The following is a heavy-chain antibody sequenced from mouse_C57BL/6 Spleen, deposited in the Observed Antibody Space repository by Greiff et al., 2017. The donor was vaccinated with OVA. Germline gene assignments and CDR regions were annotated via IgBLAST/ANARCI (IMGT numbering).Heavy chain of an antibody. J-gene: IGHJ3*01. Sequence: VQLQQSGPELVKPGASVKISCKASGYTFTDYYMNWVKQSHGKSLEWIGDINPNNGGTSYNQKFKGKATLPVDKSSSTAYMELRSLTSEDSAVYYCARRDSAWFAYWGQGTLVTVSA. CDR1: GYTFTDYY. CDR2: INPNNGGT. CDR3: ARRDSAWFAY. V-gene: IGHV1-26*01.